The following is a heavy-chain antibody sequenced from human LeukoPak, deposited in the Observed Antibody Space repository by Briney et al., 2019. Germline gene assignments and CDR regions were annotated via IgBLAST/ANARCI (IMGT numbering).Heavy chain of an antibody. V-gene: IGHV3-23*01. J-gene: IGHJ4*02. CDR1: GFTFSSYA. CDR3: AKPTSRYDYIWGSYRSVGYFDY. Sequence: GGSLRLSCAASGFTFSSYAMSWVRQAPGKGLEWVSAISGSGGSTYYADSVKGRFTISRDDSANTVYLQMNSLRAEDTALYFCAKPTSRYDYIWGSYRSVGYFDYWGLGAVVTVSS. CDR2: ISGSGGST. D-gene: IGHD3-16*02.